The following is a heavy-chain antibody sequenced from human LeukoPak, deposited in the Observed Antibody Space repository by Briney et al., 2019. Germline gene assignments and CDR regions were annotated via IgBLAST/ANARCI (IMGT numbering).Heavy chain of an antibody. CDR2: INPNSGGT. V-gene: IGHV1-2*02. CDR3: ARADIVVVVAAQDHNWFDP. CDR1: GYTFTGYY. D-gene: IGHD2-15*01. J-gene: IGHJ5*02. Sequence: GASVKVSCKASGYTFTGYYMHWVRQAPGQGLEWMGWINPNSGGTNYAQKFQGRVTMTRDTSISTAYMELSRLRSDDTAVYYCARADIVVVVAAQDHNWFDPWGQGTLVTVSS.